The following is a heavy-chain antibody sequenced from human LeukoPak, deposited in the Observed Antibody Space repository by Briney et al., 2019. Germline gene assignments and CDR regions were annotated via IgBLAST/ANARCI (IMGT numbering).Heavy chain of an antibody. D-gene: IGHD2-2*01. CDR3: ARQYCSSTSCYLHWFDP. CDR1: GGSFSGYY. J-gene: IGHJ5*02. CDR2: INHSGST. V-gene: IGHV4-34*01. Sequence: PSETLSLTCAVYGGSFSGYYWSWIRQPPGKGLEWIGEINHSGSTNYIPSLKSRVTISVDTSKNQFSLKLSSVTAADTAVYYCARQYCSSTSCYLHWFDPWGQGTLVTVSS.